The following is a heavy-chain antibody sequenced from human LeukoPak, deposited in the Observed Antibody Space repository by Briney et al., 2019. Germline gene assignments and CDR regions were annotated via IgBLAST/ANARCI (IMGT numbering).Heavy chain of an antibody. Sequence: GASVKVSCKASGGTFSSYAISWVRQAPGQGLEWMGWVSTYNGNTNYVPKYQGRVTMTTDTSTSTAYMELRSLRSDDTAVYYCARDVDTATDQINDYWGQGTLVTVSS. CDR1: GGTFSSYA. J-gene: IGHJ4*02. D-gene: IGHD5-18*01. CDR2: VSTYNGNT. V-gene: IGHV1-18*01. CDR3: ARDVDTATDQINDY.